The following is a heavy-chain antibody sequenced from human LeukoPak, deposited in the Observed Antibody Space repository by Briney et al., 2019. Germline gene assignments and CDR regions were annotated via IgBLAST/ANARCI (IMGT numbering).Heavy chain of an antibody. CDR2: ISSSSSYI. CDR3: AKDRGGYYRIDY. D-gene: IGHD3-22*01. V-gene: IGHV3-21*01. CDR1: GFTFSSYS. J-gene: IGHJ4*02. Sequence: GGSLRLSCAASGFTFSSYSMNWVRQAPGKGLEGVSSISSSSSYIYYADSVKGRFTISRDNSKNTLYLQMNSLRAEDTAVYYCAKDRGGYYRIDYWGQGTLVTVSS.